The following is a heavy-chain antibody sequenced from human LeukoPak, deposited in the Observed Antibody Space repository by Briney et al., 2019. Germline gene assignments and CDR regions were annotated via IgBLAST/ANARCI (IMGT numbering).Heavy chain of an antibody. CDR3: ARVREEQQLTFHYYYYYYMDV. CDR2: ISYDGSNK. Sequence: AGGSLRLSCTASGFTFSSYAMHWVRQAPGKGLEWVAVISYDGSNKYYADSVKGRFTISRDNSKNTLYLQMNSLRAEDTAVYYCARVREEQQLTFHYYYYYYMDVWGKGTTVTVSS. J-gene: IGHJ6*03. V-gene: IGHV3-30*04. D-gene: IGHD6-13*01. CDR1: GFTFSSYA.